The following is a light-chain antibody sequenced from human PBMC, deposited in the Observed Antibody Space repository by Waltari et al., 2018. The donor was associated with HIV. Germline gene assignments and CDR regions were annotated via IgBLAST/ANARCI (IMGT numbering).Light chain of an antibody. CDR2: GKN. V-gene: IGLV3-19*01. CDR3: NSRDSSGNRG. CDR1: SLRSYY. Sequence: SSELTQDPAVSVALGKTVRITCQGDSLRSYYASWYQQKPGQAPVLVIYGKNNRPSGIPDRFSGSSSGNTASLTITGAQAEDEADYYCNSRDSSGNRGFGGGTKLTVL. J-gene: IGLJ3*02.